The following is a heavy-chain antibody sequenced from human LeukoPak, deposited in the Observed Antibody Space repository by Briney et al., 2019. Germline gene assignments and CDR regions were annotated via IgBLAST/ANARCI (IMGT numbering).Heavy chain of an antibody. CDR2: ISYDGSNK. Sequence: PGGSLRLSCAASGFTFSSYAMPWVRQAPGKGLEWVAVISYDGSNKYYADSVKGRSTISRDNSKNTLYLQMNSLRAEDTAVYYCAGTIYLKGSPFDYWGQGTLVTVSS. D-gene: IGHD1-1*01. J-gene: IGHJ4*02. V-gene: IGHV3-30-3*01. CDR3: AGTIYLKGSPFDY. CDR1: GFTFSSYA.